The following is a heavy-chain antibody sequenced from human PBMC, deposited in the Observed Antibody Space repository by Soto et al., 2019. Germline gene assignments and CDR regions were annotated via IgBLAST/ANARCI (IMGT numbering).Heavy chain of an antibody. J-gene: IGHJ5*02. CDR1: GFTFSNAW. V-gene: IGHV3-15*01. CDR2: IKSKTDGGTT. Sequence: GGSLRLSCAASGFTFSNAWMSWVRQAPGKGLEWVGRIKSKTDGGTTDYAAPVKGRFTISRDDSKNTLYLQMNSLKTEDTAVYYCTTDPLIHIVVVPAAKNWFDPWGQGTLVTVSS. D-gene: IGHD2-2*01. CDR3: TTDPLIHIVVVPAAKNWFDP.